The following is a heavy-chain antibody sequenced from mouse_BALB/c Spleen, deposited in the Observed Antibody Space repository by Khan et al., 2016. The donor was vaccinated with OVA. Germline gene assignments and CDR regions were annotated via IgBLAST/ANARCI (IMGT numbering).Heavy chain of an antibody. CDR2: IDPFSGAT. Sequence: VQLQQSGPELMKPGASVKISCKASGYSFTTYYIHWVMQSHGTSLEWIGYIDPFSGATTYNQKFRGKATLTVDESSSTAYIHLSNLTSEDSAVYYCSRHGYVTWFTYWGQGTLVTVSA. CDR1: GYSFTTYY. D-gene: IGHD2-2*01. J-gene: IGHJ3*01. V-gene: IGHV1S135*01. CDR3: SRHGYVTWFTY.